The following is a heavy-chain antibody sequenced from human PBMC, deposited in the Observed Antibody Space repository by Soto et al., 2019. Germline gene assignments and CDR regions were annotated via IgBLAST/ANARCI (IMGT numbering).Heavy chain of an antibody. CDR1: GFTVSAYE. CDR2: ISSGGRHQ. D-gene: IGHD6-19*01. V-gene: IGHV3-30*04. J-gene: IGHJ4*02. CDR3: AKDAVPGPPDYFDF. Sequence: GGSLRLSCVGSGFTVSAYEIHWVRQAPGKGLDWVAVISSGGRHQFYTDSVRGRFTISRDDSKNTVFLQMNNLTPQDAAIYYCAKDAVPGPPDYFDFWGQGTLVTVPS.